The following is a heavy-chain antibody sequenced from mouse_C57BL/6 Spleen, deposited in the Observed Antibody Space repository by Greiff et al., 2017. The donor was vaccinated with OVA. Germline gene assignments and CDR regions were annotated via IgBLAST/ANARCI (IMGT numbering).Heavy chain of an antibody. J-gene: IGHJ2*01. V-gene: IGHV1-53*01. D-gene: IGHD2-2*01. CDR2: INPSNGGT. CDR1: GYTFTSYW. CDR3: ARSTMVTTDPFDY. Sequence: QVQLKQPGTELVKPGASVKLSCKASGYTFTSYWMHWVKQRPGQGLEWIGNINPSNGGTNYNEKFKSKATLTVDKSSSTAYMQLSSLTSEDSAVYYCARSTMVTTDPFDYWGQGTTLTVSS.